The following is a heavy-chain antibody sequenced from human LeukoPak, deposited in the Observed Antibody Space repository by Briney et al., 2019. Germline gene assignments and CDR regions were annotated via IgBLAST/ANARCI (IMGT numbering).Heavy chain of an antibody. V-gene: IGHV3-74*03. CDR3: ARGMGTIAD. D-gene: IGHD1-7*01. CDR2: MNTDGSYT. CDR1: GFTFSSYW. Sequence: PGGSLRLSRAASGFTFSSYWMHWVRQVPGKGLLWVSRMNTDGSYTTYADSVKGRFTISRDNAKNTLFLQMNSLRAEDTAVYYCARGMGTIADWGQGTLVTVSS. J-gene: IGHJ4*02.